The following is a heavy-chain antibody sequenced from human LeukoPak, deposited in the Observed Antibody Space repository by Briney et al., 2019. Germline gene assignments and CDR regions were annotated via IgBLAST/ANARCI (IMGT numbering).Heavy chain of an antibody. CDR2: INHSGST. Sequence: PSETLSLTCAVYGGSFSGYYWSWIRQPPGKGLEWIGEINHSGSTNYNPSLKSRVTISVDTSKNQFSLKLSSVTAADTAVYYCARHRRFNYYGSGSYRGDWFDPWGQGTLVTVSS. D-gene: IGHD3-10*01. CDR3: ARHRRFNYYGSGSYRGDWFDP. CDR1: GGSFSGYY. J-gene: IGHJ5*02. V-gene: IGHV4-34*01.